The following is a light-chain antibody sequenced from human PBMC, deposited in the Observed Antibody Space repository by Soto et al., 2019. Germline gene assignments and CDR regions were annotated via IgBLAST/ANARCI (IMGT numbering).Light chain of an antibody. CDR3: QQSYSTPRT. CDR1: QTISTW. CDR2: DAS. Sequence: GDRVTITCRASQTISTWMAWYQQKPGKAPKLLVYDASTLQSGVASRFSGSGSGTEFTLTISSLQPEDFATYYCQQSYSTPRTFGQGTKVDNK. V-gene: IGKV1-39*01. J-gene: IGKJ1*01.